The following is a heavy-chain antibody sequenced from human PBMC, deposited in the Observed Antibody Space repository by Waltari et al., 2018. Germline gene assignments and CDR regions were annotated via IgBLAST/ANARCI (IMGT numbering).Heavy chain of an antibody. V-gene: IGHV3-15*01. Sequence: EVVLAASGGGLVKPGWSLGLSCAASGLSLSGAGLRGVRQIPGKGLEWRGRIRRKENGGPTEYSAAVKDRFVISRDDSEKMLFLELTNLKIEDTGVYYCVTPPIFAAHGGFDYWGQGALVTVSS. CDR1: GLSLSGAG. D-gene: IGHD3-9*01. J-gene: IGHJ4*02. CDR2: IRRKENGGPT. CDR3: VTPPIFAAHGGFDY.